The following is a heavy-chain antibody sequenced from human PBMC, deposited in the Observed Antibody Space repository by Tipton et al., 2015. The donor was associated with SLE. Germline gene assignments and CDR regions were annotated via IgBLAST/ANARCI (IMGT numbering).Heavy chain of an antibody. V-gene: IGHV4-39*07. CDR1: GGSLSSSRYY. CDR3: ARGGCSGGSCYPYYYGMDV. J-gene: IGHJ6*02. CDR2: VSYTGNT. Sequence: TLSLTCSVSGGSLSSSRYYWGWIRQSPGKGLEWIGIVSYTGNTFYNPSLKSRLTISMDRSNNQFSLKLSSVTAADTAVYYCARGGCSGGSCYPYYYGMDVWGPGTTVTVSS. D-gene: IGHD2-15*01.